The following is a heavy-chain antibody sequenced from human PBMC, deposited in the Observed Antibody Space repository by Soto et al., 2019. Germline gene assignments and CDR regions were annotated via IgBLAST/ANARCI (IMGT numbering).Heavy chain of an antibody. D-gene: IGHD5-18*01. V-gene: IGHV4-59*12. CDR2: IYYSGST. CDR1: GGSISSYY. J-gene: IGHJ4*02. Sequence: PSETLSLTCTVSGGSISSYYWSWIRQPPGKGLDWIGYIYYSGSTNYNPSLKCRVTISVDTSKNQFSLKLSSVTAADTAVYYCAREGYNFGPFDYWGQGALVTVSS. CDR3: AREGYNFGPFDY.